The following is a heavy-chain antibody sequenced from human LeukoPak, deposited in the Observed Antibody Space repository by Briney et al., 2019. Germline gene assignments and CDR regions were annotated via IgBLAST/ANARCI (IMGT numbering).Heavy chain of an antibody. V-gene: IGHV5-51*01. Sequence: GESLKISCKASGYSFTTHWIGWVRQMPGKGLEWMRIIYPGDSDTRYSPSFQGHVTISADKSISTAYLQCSSLKASDTAMYFCARHLPGTMIVPLDAFDIWGQGTMVTVSS. D-gene: IGHD3-22*01. J-gene: IGHJ3*02. CDR2: IYPGDSDT. CDR1: GYSFTTHW. CDR3: ARHLPGTMIVPLDAFDI.